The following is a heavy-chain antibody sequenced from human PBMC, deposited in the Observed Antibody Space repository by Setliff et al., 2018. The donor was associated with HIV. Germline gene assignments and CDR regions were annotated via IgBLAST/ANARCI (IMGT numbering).Heavy chain of an antibody. Sequence: SVKVSCKASGGTFSSYAISWVRQAPGQGLEWMGGIIPILGIANYAQKFQGRVTITTDESTSTAYMELSSLRSEDTAVYYCARHTGGYTYSYDNYFDYWGQGTPVTVSS. CDR1: GGTFSSYA. CDR2: IIPILGIA. D-gene: IGHD5-18*01. V-gene: IGHV1-69*10. J-gene: IGHJ4*02. CDR3: ARHTGGYTYSYDNYFDY.